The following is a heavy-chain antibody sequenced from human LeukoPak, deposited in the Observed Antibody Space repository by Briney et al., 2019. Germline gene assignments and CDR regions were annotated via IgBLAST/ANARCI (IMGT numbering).Heavy chain of an antibody. CDR3: AKGWKWYYYGMDV. J-gene: IGHJ6*02. V-gene: IGHV3-33*06. Sequence: GRSLRLSCAASGFTFSSYGMHWVRQAPGKGLEWVTVIWFDGRKTDYLDSVKGRFTISRDNSKNTLYLQMNSLRAEDTAVYYCAKGWKWYYYGMDVWGQGTTVTVSS. CDR1: GFTFSSYG. D-gene: IGHD1-1*01. CDR2: IWFDGRKT.